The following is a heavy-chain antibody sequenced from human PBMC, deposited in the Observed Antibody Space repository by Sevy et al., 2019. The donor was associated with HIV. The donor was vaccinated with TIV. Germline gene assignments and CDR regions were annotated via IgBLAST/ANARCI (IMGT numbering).Heavy chain of an antibody. CDR1: GFTVNSNY. V-gene: IGHV3-66*01. CDR3: ARGKRGYGYALNY. D-gene: IGHD5-18*01. J-gene: IGHJ4*02. Sequence: GGSLRLSCAASGFTVNSNYMTWVRQAPGKGLEGVSVIHSDDTTYHADSVKDRFTISRDNFKNTLYLHMSSLRADDTAVYYGARGKRGYGYALNYWGQGTLVTVSS. CDR2: IHSDDTT.